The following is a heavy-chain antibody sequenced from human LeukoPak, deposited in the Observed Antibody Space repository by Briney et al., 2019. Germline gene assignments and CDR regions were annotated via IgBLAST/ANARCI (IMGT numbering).Heavy chain of an antibody. D-gene: IGHD6-19*01. CDR3: ARRGWLVQSYYYNGMDV. Sequence: ASVKVSCKASGYTFTSYYMHWVRQAPGQGLEWMGIINPSGGSTSYAQKFQGRVTMTRDTSTSTVYMELSSLRSEDTAVYYCARRGWLVQSYYYNGMDVWGQGTTVTVSS. V-gene: IGHV1-46*01. CDR1: GYTFTSYY. CDR2: INPSGGST. J-gene: IGHJ6*02.